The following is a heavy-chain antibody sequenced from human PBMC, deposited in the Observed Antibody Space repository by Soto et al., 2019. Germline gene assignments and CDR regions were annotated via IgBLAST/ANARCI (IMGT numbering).Heavy chain of an antibody. CDR2: IYHSGST. CDR1: GGSISSGGYS. V-gene: IGHV4-30-2*01. J-gene: IGHJ4*02. D-gene: IGHD4-17*01. CDR3: VAGLIYGGKLLDY. Sequence: SETLSLTCAFSGGSISSGGYSWSWIRQPPGKGLEWIGYIYHSGSTYYNPSLKSRVTISVDRSKNQFSLKLSSVTAADTAVYYCVAGLIYGGKLLDYWGQGTLVTVSS.